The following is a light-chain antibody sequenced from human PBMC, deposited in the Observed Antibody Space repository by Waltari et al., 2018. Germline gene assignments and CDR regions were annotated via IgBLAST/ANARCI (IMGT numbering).Light chain of an antibody. J-gene: IGLJ1*01. CDR2: DVS. CDR3: CSYAGSFYV. CDR1: SRYVGGSTY. Sequence: QSALTQPRSVSGSPGQSVTLPCPGTSRYVGGSTYFSWYQHHPGKAPKLMIYDVSKRPSGVPDRFSGSKSGNTASLTISGLQAEDEADYYCCSYAGSFYVFGTGTKVTVL. V-gene: IGLV2-11*01.